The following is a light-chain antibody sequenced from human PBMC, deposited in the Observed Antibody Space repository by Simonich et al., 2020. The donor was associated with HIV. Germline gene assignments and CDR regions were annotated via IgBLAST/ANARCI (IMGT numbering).Light chain of an antibody. CDR3: QQYYSTLT. CDR2: AAS. CDR1: QSISTY. V-gene: IGKV1-39*01. Sequence: DIQMTQSPSSLSASVGDRVTITCRASQSISTYLHWYQLKPGKAPKLLIYAASSLQSGVPSRFSGSGSGTEFTLTISSLQAEDVAVYYCQQYYSTLTFGGGTKVEIK. J-gene: IGKJ4*01.